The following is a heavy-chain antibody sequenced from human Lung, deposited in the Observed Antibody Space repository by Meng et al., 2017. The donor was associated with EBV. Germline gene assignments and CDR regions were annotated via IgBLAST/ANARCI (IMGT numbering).Heavy chain of an antibody. CDR3: TRWSYGGTAY. V-gene: IGHV3-15*01. CDR1: GFTFRNAW. J-gene: IGHJ4*02. D-gene: IGHD4-23*01. CDR2: IKSKTDGGTT. Sequence: EXQLVEXXXGLIKPGXSLRLSCAASGFTFRNAWMSWVRQAPGKGLEWVGRIKSKTDGGTTDYAAPVKGRFTISRDDSKNTLYLQMNSLKTEDTAVYYCTRWSYGGTAYWGQGTLVTVSS.